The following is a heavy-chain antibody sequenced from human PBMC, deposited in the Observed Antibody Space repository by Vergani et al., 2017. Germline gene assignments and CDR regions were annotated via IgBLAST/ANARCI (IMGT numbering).Heavy chain of an antibody. J-gene: IGHJ6*03. D-gene: IGHD5-18*01. CDR2: SRNKANSYTT. V-gene: IGHV3-72*01. CDR3: AMSTNFHSYXDSLVYYYYYMDV. CDR1: GFTLSDHY. Sequence: EVQLVESGGGLVQPGGSLRLSCAVSGFTLSDHYMDWVRQAPGKGLEWVGRSRNKANSYTTEYAASVKGRFSISRDDSKNSLHLQMNSLEIEDSALYYCAMSTNFHSYXDSLVYYYYYMDVWGKGTTVTVSS.